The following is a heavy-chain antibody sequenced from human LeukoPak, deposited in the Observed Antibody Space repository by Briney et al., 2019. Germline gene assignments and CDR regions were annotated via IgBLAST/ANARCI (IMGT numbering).Heavy chain of an antibody. J-gene: IGHJ6*03. CDR3: ARDADPSGSYLVYYYYYMDV. CDR2: IKQDGSEK. CDR1: GFTFSSYW. D-gene: IGHD1-26*01. V-gene: IGHV3-7*01. Sequence: GGSLILSCAASGFTFSSYWMSWVRQAPGKGLEWVASIKQDGSEKYYVDSVKGRFTISRDNAENSLYLQMNSLRAEDTAVYYCARDADPSGSYLVYYYYYMDVWGKGTTVTVSS.